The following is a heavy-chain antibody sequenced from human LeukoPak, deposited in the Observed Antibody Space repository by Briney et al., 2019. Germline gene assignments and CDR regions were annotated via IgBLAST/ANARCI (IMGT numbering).Heavy chain of an antibody. V-gene: IGHV3-23*01. D-gene: IGHD3-22*01. CDR2: ISGSGGST. Sequence: GGSLRLSCAASGFTFSSYAMSWVRQAPGKGLEWVSAISGSGGSTYYADSVKGRFTTSRDNSKNTLYLQMNSLRAEDTAVYYCAKDLYYYDSSGYQYWGQGTLVTVSS. CDR1: GFTFSSYA. J-gene: IGHJ4*02. CDR3: AKDLYYYDSSGYQY.